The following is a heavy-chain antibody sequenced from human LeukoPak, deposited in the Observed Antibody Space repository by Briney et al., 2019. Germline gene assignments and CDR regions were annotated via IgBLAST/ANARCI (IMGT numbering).Heavy chain of an antibody. CDR1: GYTLTELS. Sequence: ASVKVSCKVSGYTLTELSMHWVRQAPGKGLEWMGGFDPEDGKTIYAQKFQGRVTMTEDTSTDTAYMELSSLRSEDTAVYYCASSIVVVPAAISYYGMDVWGKGPTVTVSS. CDR2: FDPEDGKT. J-gene: IGHJ6*04. D-gene: IGHD2-2*01. V-gene: IGHV1-24*01. CDR3: ASSIVVVPAAISYYGMDV.